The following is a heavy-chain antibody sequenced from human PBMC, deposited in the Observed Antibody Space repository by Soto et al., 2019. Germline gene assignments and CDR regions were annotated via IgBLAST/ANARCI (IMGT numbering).Heavy chain of an antibody. V-gene: IGHV3-7*03. D-gene: IGHD3-22*01. J-gene: IGHJ4*02. CDR2: IKQDGSEK. Sequence: GGSLRLSCAASGFTFSSYWMSWVRQAPGKGLEWVANIKQDGSEKYYVDSVKGRFTISRDNAKNSLYLQMNSLRAEDPAVYYCARTEEYYYDSSGYYYWGQGTLVTVSS. CDR1: GFTFSSYW. CDR3: ARTEEYYYDSSGYYY.